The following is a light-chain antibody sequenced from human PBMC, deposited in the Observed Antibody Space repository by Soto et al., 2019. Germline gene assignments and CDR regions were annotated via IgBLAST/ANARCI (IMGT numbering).Light chain of an antibody. V-gene: IGKV3-15*01. CDR3: QQYNNWPPIT. CDR1: QSVSSN. J-gene: IGKJ5*01. CDR2: GAS. Sequence: EIVMTQSPATLSVSPGERATLSCRASQSVSSNLAWYQQKPGQAPRLLIYGASTRATGIPARFSGSGSGTEFSLTITSLQSQDFAVYYCQQYNNWPPITFGLGTRLEIK.